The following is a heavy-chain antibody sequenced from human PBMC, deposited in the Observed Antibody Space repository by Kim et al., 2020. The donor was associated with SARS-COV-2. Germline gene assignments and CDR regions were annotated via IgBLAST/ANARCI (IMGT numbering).Heavy chain of an antibody. Sequence: ASVKVSCKASGYTFTSYAMHWVRQAPGQRLEWMGWINAGNGNTKYSQKFQGRVTITRDTSASTAYMELSSLRSEDTAVYYCARDSASDGWLVNYWGQGTLVTVSS. CDR1: GYTFTSYA. D-gene: IGHD6-19*01. CDR2: INAGNGNT. J-gene: IGHJ4*02. V-gene: IGHV1-3*01. CDR3: ARDSASDGWLVNY.